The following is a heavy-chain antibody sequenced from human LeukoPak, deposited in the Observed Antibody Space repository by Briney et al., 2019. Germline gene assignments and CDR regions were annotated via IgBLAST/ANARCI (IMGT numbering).Heavy chain of an antibody. Sequence: GGSLRLSCAASGFSFSDSTMNWVRQASGKGLEWVASINSAGSTTHYADSVKGRLTISRDNARNSLYLQLNSLRGEDTAVYYCVRGDTRDYWGQGTLITVSA. D-gene: IGHD3-16*01. CDR3: VRGDTRDY. V-gene: IGHV3-21*01. J-gene: IGHJ4*02. CDR1: GFSFSDST. CDR2: INSAGSTT.